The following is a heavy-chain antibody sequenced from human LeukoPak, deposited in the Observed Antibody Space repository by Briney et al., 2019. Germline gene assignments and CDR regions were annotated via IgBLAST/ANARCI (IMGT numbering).Heavy chain of an antibody. CDR1: GYTFTGYY. Sequence: GASVKVSCKASGYTFTGYYMHWVRQAPGQGLERMGWINPNSGGTNYAQKFQGRVTMTRDTSISTAYMELSRLRSDDTAVYYCARAAGSSSYKYYYYYYYMDVWGKGTTVTVSS. J-gene: IGHJ6*03. V-gene: IGHV1-2*02. CDR2: INPNSGGT. CDR3: ARAAGSSSYKYYYYYYYMDV. D-gene: IGHD6-6*01.